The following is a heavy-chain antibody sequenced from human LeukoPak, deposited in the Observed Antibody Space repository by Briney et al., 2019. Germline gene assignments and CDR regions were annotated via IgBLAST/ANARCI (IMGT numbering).Heavy chain of an antibody. CDR3: AVLVVVVAAHAFDI. D-gene: IGHD2-15*01. CDR2: INPNSGGT. J-gene: IGHJ3*02. V-gene: IGHV1-2*02. CDR1: GYTFTGYY. Sequence: ASVNVSCKASGYTFTGYYMHWVRQAPGQGLEWMGWINPNSGGTNYAQKFQGRVTMTRDTSISTAYMELSRLRSDDTAMYYCAVLVVVVAAHAFDIWGQGTMVTVSS.